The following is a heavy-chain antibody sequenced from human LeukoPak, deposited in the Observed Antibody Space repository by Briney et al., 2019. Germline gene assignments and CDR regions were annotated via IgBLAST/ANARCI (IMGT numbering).Heavy chain of an antibody. CDR1: GGSISSYY. CDR2: IYYSGST. D-gene: IGHD6-19*01. CDR3: ARDTAVAGYDY. Sequence: SETLSLTCTVSGGSISSYYWSWIRQPPGKGLEWIGYIYYSGSTNYNPSLKSRVTISVDTSRNQFSLKLSSVTAADTAVYYCARDTAVAGYDYWGQGTLVTVSS. V-gene: IGHV4-59*01. J-gene: IGHJ4*02.